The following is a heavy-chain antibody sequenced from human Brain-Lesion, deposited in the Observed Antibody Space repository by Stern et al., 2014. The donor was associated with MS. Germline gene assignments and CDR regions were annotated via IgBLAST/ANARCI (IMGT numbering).Heavy chain of an antibody. D-gene: IGHD1-1*01. J-gene: IGHJ4*02. Sequence: EVQLVQSGPEVKKPGESLKISCQVSGYTFISYWIGWVRQMPGKGLEWMGISYPGDSDAKYSPSFQGQVLISADKSISTAYLQWSSLRASDTAIYYCARGGCDLYGIFDYWGQGTLVTVSS. CDR1: GYTFISYW. CDR3: ARGGCDLYGIFDY. CDR2: SYPGDSDA. V-gene: IGHV5-51*03.